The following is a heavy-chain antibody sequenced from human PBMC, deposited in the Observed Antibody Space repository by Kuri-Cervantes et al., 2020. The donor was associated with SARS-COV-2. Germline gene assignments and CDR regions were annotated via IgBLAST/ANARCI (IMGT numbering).Heavy chain of an antibody. CDR3: AKGGVLGQTLHF. CDR1: GFTLSSYA. V-gene: IGHV3-23*01. Sequence: GGSLRPSCAASGFTLSSYAMTWVRQAPGKGLEWVSGISESGDITDYADSVKGRFTISRDSSKNTLYLQMDSLKVEDTAAYYCAKGGVLGQTLHFWGQGTLVTVSS. CDR2: ISESGDIT. J-gene: IGHJ4*02. D-gene: IGHD3-16*01.